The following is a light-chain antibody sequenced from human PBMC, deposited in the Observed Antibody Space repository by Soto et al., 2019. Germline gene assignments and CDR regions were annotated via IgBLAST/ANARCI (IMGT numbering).Light chain of an antibody. Sequence: ESVLPQSPATLSLSPGERATLSCRASQSVSSYLAWYQQKPGQAPRLLIYDASNRATGIPARFSGSASRTEFTLTISSLQSEDFGVYYCQQYDNWPPWTFGQGTKVDI. CDR2: DAS. V-gene: IGKV3-11*01. CDR3: QQYDNWPPWT. J-gene: IGKJ1*01. CDR1: QSVSSY.